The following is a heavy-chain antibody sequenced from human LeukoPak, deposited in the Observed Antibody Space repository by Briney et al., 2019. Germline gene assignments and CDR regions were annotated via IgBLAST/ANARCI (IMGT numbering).Heavy chain of an antibody. J-gene: IGHJ6*02. CDR1: GFTFSSYA. V-gene: IGHV3-30-3*01. Sequence: PGGSLRLSCAASGFTFSSYAMHWVRQAPGKGLEWVAVISYDGSNKYYADSVKGRFTISRDNSKNTLYLQMNSLRAEDTAVYYCARESMMDYGMDVWGLGTTVTVSS. CDR3: ARESMMDYGMDV. D-gene: IGHD3-16*01. CDR2: ISYDGSNK.